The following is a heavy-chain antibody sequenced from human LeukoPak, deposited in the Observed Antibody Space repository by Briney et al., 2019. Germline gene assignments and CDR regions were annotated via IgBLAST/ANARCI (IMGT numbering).Heavy chain of an antibody. J-gene: IGHJ4*02. CDR2: IYYSGIT. Sequence: SETLSLTCTVSGGSISSGFYYWAWIRQPPGKGLEWIGSIYYSGITYYNPSLKSPVTISVDTAKNQFSLNLSSVTAADTAVYYCARDPVGASDYWGQGTLVTVSS. V-gene: IGHV4-39*07. CDR1: GGSISSGFYY. CDR3: ARDPVGASDY. D-gene: IGHD1-26*01.